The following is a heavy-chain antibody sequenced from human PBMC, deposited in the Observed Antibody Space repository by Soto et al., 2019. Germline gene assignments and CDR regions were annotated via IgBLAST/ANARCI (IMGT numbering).Heavy chain of an antibody. CDR1: GYTFTSYD. Sequence: ASVKVSCKASGYTFTSYDINWVRQATGQGLEWMGWMNPNSGNTGYAQKFQGRVTMTRNTSISTAYMELSSLRSEDTAVYYCARGLYYDYIWGSYRDKFRFDYWGQGTLVTVSS. CDR3: ARGLYYDYIWGSYRDKFRFDY. D-gene: IGHD3-16*02. CDR2: MNPNSGNT. V-gene: IGHV1-8*01. J-gene: IGHJ4*02.